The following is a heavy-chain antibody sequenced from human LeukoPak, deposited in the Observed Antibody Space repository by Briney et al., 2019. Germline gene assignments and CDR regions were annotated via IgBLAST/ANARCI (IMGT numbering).Heavy chain of an antibody. Sequence: GASVKVSCKASGYTFTSYGISWVRQAPGQGLEWMGWISAYNGNTNYAQKFQGRVTMTRDTSISTAYMELSRLRSDDTAVYYCARMGRGSYTARNPQLDYWGQGTLVTVSS. CDR2: ISAYNGNT. J-gene: IGHJ4*02. CDR1: GYTFTSYG. V-gene: IGHV1-18*01. D-gene: IGHD1-26*01. CDR3: ARMGRGSYTARNPQLDY.